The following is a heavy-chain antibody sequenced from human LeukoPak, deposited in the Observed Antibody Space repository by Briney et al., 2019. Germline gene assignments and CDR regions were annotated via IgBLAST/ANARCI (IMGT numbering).Heavy chain of an antibody. D-gene: IGHD3-22*01. V-gene: IGHV4-4*07. J-gene: IGHJ4*02. Sequence: SETLSLTCSVSGGSINVFYWSWIRQPAGKGLQWIGRISTSGNTDYNPSLKSRVTMSVDTSKNQFSLKVTSVTAADTAVYYCASDSFYESGGYFYYWGQGTLVTVSS. CDR2: ISTSGNT. CDR3: ASDSFYESGGYFYY. CDR1: GGSINVFY.